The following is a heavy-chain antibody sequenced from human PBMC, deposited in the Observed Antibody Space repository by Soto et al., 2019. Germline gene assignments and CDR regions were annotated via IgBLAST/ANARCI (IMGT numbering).Heavy chain of an antibody. Sequence: GGSLRLSCAASGFTFSSYWMTWVRQVPGKGLEWVANIKQDGSAKYYVDSVKGRFTISRDNAKNSLYLQMNSLRAEDTAVYYCASWLKTSGWYVLLEGSFDYWGQGT. CDR2: IKQDGSAK. J-gene: IGHJ4*02. CDR1: GFTFSSYW. V-gene: IGHV3-7*01. D-gene: IGHD6-19*01. CDR3: ASWLKTSGWYVLLEGSFDY.